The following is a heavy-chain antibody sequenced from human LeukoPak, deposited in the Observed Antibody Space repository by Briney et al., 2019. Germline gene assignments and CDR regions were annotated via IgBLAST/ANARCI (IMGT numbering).Heavy chain of an antibody. V-gene: IGHV4-4*07. J-gene: IGHJ4*02. CDR2: IYTSGST. CDR3: ARVGSDYLSFDY. D-gene: IGHD4-17*01. Sequence: SSETLSLTCTVSGGSISSYYWSWIRQRAGKGLEWIGRIYTSGSTNYNPSLKSRVTISVDTSKNQFSLKLSSVTAADTAVYYCARVGSDYLSFDYWGQGTLVTVSS. CDR1: GGSISSYY.